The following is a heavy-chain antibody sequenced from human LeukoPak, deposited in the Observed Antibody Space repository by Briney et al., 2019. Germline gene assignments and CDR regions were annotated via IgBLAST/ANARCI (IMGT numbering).Heavy chain of an antibody. CDR2: IYYSGST. D-gene: IGHD3-10*01. CDR3: ASGSGSFPIDY. CDR1: GGSISSSSYY. Sequence: TSETLSLTCTVSGGSISSSSYYWGCIRQPPGKGLEWIRSIYYSGSTYYNPSLKSRVTISVDTSKNQFSLKLSSVTAADTAVYYCASGSGSFPIDYWGQGTLVTVSS. J-gene: IGHJ4*02. V-gene: IGHV4-39*01.